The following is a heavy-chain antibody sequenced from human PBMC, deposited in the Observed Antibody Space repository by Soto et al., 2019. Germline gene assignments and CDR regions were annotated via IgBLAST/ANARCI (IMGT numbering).Heavy chain of an antibody. D-gene: IGHD4-4*01. J-gene: IGHJ5*02. CDR1: GGSISSYY. V-gene: IGHV4-59*01. CDR2: IYYSGST. Sequence: PSETLSLTCTVSGGSISSYYWSWIRQPPGKGLEWIGYIYYSGSTNYNPSLKSRVTISVDTSKNQFSLKLSSVTAADTAVYYCARDISPDYSPLGWFAPWGRGTLVPVP. CDR3: ARDISPDYSPLGWFAP.